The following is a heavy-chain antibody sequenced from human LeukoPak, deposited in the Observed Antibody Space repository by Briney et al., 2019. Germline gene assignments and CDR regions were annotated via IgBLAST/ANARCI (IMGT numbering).Heavy chain of an antibody. CDR1: GFIFDNYA. Sequence: GGSLRLSCAAPGFIFDNYAIHWVRQAPGKGLEWVSLISGDGGSTFYADSVRGRFTISRDNTRKYLSLQMSSLRSEDTALYYCARESETSGWYDYWGQGTLVTVSS. J-gene: IGHJ4*02. CDR3: ARESETSGWYDY. CDR2: ISGDGGST. V-gene: IGHV3-43*02. D-gene: IGHD6-19*01.